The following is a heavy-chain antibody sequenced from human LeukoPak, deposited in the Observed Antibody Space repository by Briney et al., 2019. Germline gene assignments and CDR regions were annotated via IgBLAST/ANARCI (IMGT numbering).Heavy chain of an antibody. CDR1: GFTFSSYS. J-gene: IGHJ4*02. CDR3: ARGIGSYEPSVFDY. V-gene: IGHV3-21*01. Sequence: PGGSLRLSCAASGFTFSSYSMNWVRQAPGKGLEWVSSISSSSSYIYYADSVKGRFTISRDNAKNSLYLQMNSLRAEDTAVYYCARGIGSYEPSVFDYWGQGTLVTVSS. CDR2: ISSSSSYI. D-gene: IGHD1-26*01.